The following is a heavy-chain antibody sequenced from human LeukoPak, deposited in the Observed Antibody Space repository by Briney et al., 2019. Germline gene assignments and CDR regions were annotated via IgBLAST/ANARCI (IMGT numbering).Heavy chain of an antibody. CDR1: GGTFSSYA. Sequence: SVKVSCKASGGTFSSYAISWVRQAPGQGLEWMGGIIPIFGTANYAQKFQGRVTITADESTSTAYMELSSLRSEDTAVYYCARGSRTTRSRYYYYGMDVWGQGTTVTVSS. CDR2: IIPIFGTA. V-gene: IGHV1-69*13. J-gene: IGHJ6*02. CDR3: ARGSRTTRSRYYYYGMDV. D-gene: IGHD2/OR15-2a*01.